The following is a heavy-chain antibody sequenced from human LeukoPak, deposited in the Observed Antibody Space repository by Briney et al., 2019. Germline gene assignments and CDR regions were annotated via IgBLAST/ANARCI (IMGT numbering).Heavy chain of an antibody. D-gene: IGHD6-13*01. V-gene: IGHV1-24*01. CDR1: LS. CDR3: ATVEAAAGLSYFDY. J-gene: IGHJ4*02. Sequence: LSMHXVRQAPGKGLEWMGGLDPEDGETIYAQKFQGRVTMTEDTSTDTAYMELSSLRSEDTAVYYCATVEAAAGLSYFDYWGQGTLXT. CDR2: LDPEDGET.